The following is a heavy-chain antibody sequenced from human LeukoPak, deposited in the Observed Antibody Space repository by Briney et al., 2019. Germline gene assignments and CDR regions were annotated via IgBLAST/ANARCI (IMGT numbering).Heavy chain of an antibody. D-gene: IGHD6-13*01. V-gene: IGHV4-59*01. CDR1: LGSISSDY. CDR2: IYSSGST. J-gene: IGHJ4*02. Sequence: SETLSLTRIESLGSISSDYGCWIRAPPGGGLEWRGYIYSSGSTNYNPILKSRVTISVDTTNSQYSLKLSSVTAADPAVYYCARVHKNSSWPTHYFDYWGQGTLVTVSS. CDR3: ARVHKNSSWPTHYFDY.